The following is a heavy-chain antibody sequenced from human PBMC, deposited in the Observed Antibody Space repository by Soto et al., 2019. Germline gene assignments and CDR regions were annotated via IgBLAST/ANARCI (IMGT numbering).Heavy chain of an antibody. CDR1: GYTFTSYC. CDR2: ISAYNGNT. J-gene: IGHJ5*02. CDR3: ARLPPGVPAAKVPPDWFDP. D-gene: IGHD2-2*01. V-gene: IGHV1-18*04. Sequence: AASVKVSCKASGYTFTSYCISWVRQAPGQGLEWTGWISAYNGNTNYAQKLQGRVTMTTDTSTSTAYMELRSLRSDDTAVYYCARLPPGVPAAKVPPDWFDPWGQGTLVTVSS.